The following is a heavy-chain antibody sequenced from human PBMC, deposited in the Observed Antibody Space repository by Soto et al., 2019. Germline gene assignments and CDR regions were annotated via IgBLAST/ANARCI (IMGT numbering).Heavy chain of an antibody. V-gene: IGHV3-66*01. CDR1: GFTVSSNY. D-gene: IGHD3-10*01. CDR3: AGDWNYGSGNRGIDV. Sequence: GGSLRLSCAASGFTVSSNYMSWVRQAPGKGLEWVSVIYSGGSTYYADSVKGRFTISRHNSKNTLYLQMNSLRAEDTAVYYCAGDWNYGSGNRGIDVWGQGTTVTVSS. J-gene: IGHJ6*02. CDR2: IYSGGST.